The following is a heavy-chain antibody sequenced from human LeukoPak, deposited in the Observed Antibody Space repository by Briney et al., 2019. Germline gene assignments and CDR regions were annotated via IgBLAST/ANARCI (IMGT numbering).Heavy chain of an antibody. V-gene: IGHV1-18*01. CDR1: GYTFTSYG. Sequence: ASVKVSCKASGYTFTSYGISWVRQAPGQGLEWMGWISAYNGNTNYAQKLQGRVTMTTDTSTSTAYMELRSLRSDDTAVYYCARDYCSGGSCHLGAFVIWGQGTMVTVSS. CDR3: ARDYCSGGSCHLGAFVI. CDR2: ISAYNGNT. J-gene: IGHJ3*02. D-gene: IGHD2-15*01.